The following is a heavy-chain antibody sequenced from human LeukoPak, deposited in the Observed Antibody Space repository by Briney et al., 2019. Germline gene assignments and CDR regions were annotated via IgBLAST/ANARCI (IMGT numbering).Heavy chain of an antibody. CDR1: GYTFTSYD. CDR3: ARAPGGYCSGGSCYDIMVDYYYYMDV. Sequence: ASVKVSCKASGYTFTSYDINWVRQATGQGLEWMGWMNPNSGNTGYAQKFQGRVTMTRDTSISTAYMELSRLRSDDTAVYYCARAPGGYCSGGSCYDIMVDYYYYMDVWGKGTTVTISS. J-gene: IGHJ6*03. CDR2: MNPNSGNT. V-gene: IGHV1-8*01. D-gene: IGHD2-15*01.